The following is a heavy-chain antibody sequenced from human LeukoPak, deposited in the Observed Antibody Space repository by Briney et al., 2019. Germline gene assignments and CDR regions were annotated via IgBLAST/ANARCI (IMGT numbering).Heavy chain of an antibody. J-gene: IGHJ4*02. CDR2: ISDDGTYT. V-gene: IGHV3-74*03. Sequence: PGGSLRLSCAASGFSFSRHWMHWVRQASGKGLLLVSRISDDGTYTANVDSVEGPFTISRDNVLNTLYLHVNSLKAEDTAVYYCASFGISWGSAYWGQGTLVTVSS. CDR3: ASFGISWGSAY. CDR1: GFSFSRHW. D-gene: IGHD2-21*01.